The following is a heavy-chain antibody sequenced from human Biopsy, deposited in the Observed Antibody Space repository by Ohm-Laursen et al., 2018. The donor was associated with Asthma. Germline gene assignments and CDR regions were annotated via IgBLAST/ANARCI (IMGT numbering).Heavy chain of an antibody. CDR1: GYTFINYA. J-gene: IGHJ3*01. V-gene: IGHV1-3*01. CDR3: ARTYYDFLTGQVNDAFAL. Sequence: ASVKVSCKASGYTFINYAIHWVRQAPGQRLEWMGWINAGNGNTKYSEKFQGRVTITRDTSASTAYMDLRSLRSEDTAMYYCARTYYDFLTGQVNDAFALWGQGTMVTVSS. CDR2: INAGNGNT. D-gene: IGHD3-9*01.